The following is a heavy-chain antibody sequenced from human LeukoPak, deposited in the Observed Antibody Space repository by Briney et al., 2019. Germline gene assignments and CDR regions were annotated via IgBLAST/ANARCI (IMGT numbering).Heavy chain of an antibody. V-gene: IGHV1-69*05. CDR3: ARGWIAARFVPVDP. Sequence: AASVTVSCKASGGTFSSYAISWVRQAPGQGLEWMGGIIPIFGTANYAQKFQGRVTITTDESTSTAYMELSSLRSEDTAVYYCARGWIAARFVPVDPWGQGTLVTVSS. CDR1: GGTFSSYA. D-gene: IGHD6-6*01. J-gene: IGHJ5*02. CDR2: IIPIFGTA.